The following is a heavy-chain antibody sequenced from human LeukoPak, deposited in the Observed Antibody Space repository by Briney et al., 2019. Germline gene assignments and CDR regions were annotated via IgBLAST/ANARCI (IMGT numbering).Heavy chain of an antibody. Sequence: GGSLRLSCAASGFTFSSYAMHWVRQAPGKGLEWVAVISYDGSNKYYADSVKGRFTISRDNSKNTLYLQMNSLRAEDTAVYYCARGDGSGGYSAPIWFDPWGQGTLVTVSS. CDR3: ARGDGSGGYSAPIWFDP. CDR2: ISYDGSNK. D-gene: IGHD1-26*01. J-gene: IGHJ5*02. CDR1: GFTFSSYA. V-gene: IGHV3-30-3*01.